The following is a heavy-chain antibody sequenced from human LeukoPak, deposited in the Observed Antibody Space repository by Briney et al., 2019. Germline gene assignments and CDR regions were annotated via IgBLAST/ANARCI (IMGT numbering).Heavy chain of an antibody. Sequence: HAGGSLRLSCAVSGITLSNYGMSWVRQAPGKGLEWIADISDSGGRTNYADSVKGRFTISRENPKSTLYLQMNSLRAEDTAVYFCARRGVVIRVILVGFHKEAYYFDSWGQEALVTVSS. CDR3: ARRGVVIRVILVGFHKEAYYFDS. CDR2: ISDSGGRT. D-gene: IGHD3-22*01. CDR1: GITLSNYG. J-gene: IGHJ4*02. V-gene: IGHV3-23*01.